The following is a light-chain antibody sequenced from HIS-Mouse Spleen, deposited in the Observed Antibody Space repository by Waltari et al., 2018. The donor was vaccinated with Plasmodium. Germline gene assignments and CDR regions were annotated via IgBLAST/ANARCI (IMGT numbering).Light chain of an antibody. Sequence: QSALTQPRSVSGSPGQSVTISCTGTSSDVGGYNYVSWYQQHPGKAPKLRIYDGSKRPSGVPDLFSVSKSGNTASLTIAVLQAEDDADFYCFSYAGSYTVVFGGGTKLTVL. CDR2: DGS. CDR1: SSDVGGYNY. J-gene: IGLJ2*01. V-gene: IGLV2-11*01. CDR3: FSYAGSYTVV.